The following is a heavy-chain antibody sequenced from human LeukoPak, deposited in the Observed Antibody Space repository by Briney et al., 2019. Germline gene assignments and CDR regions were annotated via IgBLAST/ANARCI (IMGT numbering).Heavy chain of an antibody. D-gene: IGHD2-21*01. Sequence: SETLSLTCTVSGGSISSGDYYWSWIRQPPGKGLEWIGYIYYSGSTYYNPSLKSRVTLSVDTSKNQFSLKLSSVTAADTAVYYCARGGVVYYYGMDVWGQGTTVTVSS. V-gene: IGHV4-30-4*01. CDR3: ARGGVVYYYGMDV. CDR1: GGSISSGDYY. J-gene: IGHJ6*02. CDR2: IYYSGST.